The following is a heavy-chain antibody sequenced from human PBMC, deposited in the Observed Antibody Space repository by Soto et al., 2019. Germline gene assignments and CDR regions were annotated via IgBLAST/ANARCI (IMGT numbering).Heavy chain of an antibody. CDR3: ARVGGSGYFDL. CDR2: IYHSGST. D-gene: IGHD1-26*01. J-gene: IGHJ2*01. CDR1: GGSISSGGYS. Sequence: QLQLQESGSGLVKPSQTLSLTCAVSGGSISSGGYSWSWIRQPPGKGLEWIGYIYHSGSTYYNPSLQSXXTXSXXRSKNQFSLKLSSVTAADTAVYYCARVGGSGYFDLWGRGTLVTVSS. V-gene: IGHV4-30-2*01.